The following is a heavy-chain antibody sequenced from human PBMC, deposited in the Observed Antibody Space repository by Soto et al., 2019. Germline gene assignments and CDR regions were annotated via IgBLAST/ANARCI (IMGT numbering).Heavy chain of an antibody. J-gene: IGHJ4*02. D-gene: IGHD6-19*01. CDR3: ARTHWVSGTEY. Sequence: QVQLQESGPGLVKPSETLSLTCTVSGGSMTGYFWSWIRQPAGKTLEWIGHVYNSGNTDYNPSLASRITMAVDTSKRQFSLKVQSVTAADTAVYYCARTHWVSGTEYWGQGILVTVSS. CDR1: GGSMTGYF. CDR2: VYNSGNT. V-gene: IGHV4-4*07.